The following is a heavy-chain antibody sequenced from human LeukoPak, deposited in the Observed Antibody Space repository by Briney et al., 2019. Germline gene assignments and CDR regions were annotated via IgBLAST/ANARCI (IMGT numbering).Heavy chain of an antibody. V-gene: IGHV3-23*01. Sequence: GGSLRLSCAASGFTFSSYAMSWVRQAPGKGLEWFSVISGSGDNTYYADSVKGRFTISRDNSKNTLYLQMNSLRAEDTAVYYCAKDHEYELLWGYFDYWGQGSLVTVSS. D-gene: IGHD2-2*01. J-gene: IGHJ4*02. CDR1: GFTFSSYA. CDR3: AKDHEYELLWGYFDY. CDR2: ISGSGDNT.